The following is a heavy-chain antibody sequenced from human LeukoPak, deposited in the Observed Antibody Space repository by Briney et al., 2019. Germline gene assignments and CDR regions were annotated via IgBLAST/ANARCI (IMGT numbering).Heavy chain of an antibody. V-gene: IGHV3-33*06. J-gene: IGHJ4*02. CDR1: GFTFSSYG. CDR3: AKEITMIPKLGFDY. CDR2: IWYDGSNK. D-gene: IGHD3-22*01. Sequence: GGSLRLSCAASGFTFSSYGTHWVRQAPGKGLEWVAVIWYDGSNKYYADSVKGRFTISRDNSKNTLYLQMNSLRAEDTAVYYCAKEITMIPKLGFDYWGQGALVTVSS.